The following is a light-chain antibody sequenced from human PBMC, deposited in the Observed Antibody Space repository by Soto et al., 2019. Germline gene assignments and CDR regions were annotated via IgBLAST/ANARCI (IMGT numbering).Light chain of an antibody. Sequence: QPPSVSVSPGQTASITCSGDKLGDKYACWYQQKPGQSPVLVIYQDSKRPSGIPERFSGSNSGNTATLTISGTQAMDEADYYCQAWDSSTAVFGTGTKVTVL. CDR3: QAWDSSTAV. J-gene: IGLJ1*01. V-gene: IGLV3-1*01. CDR1: KLGDKY. CDR2: QDS.